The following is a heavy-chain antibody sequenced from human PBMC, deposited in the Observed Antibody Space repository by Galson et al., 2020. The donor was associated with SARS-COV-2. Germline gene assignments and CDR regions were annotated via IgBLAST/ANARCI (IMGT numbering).Heavy chain of an antibody. J-gene: IGHJ5*01. Sequence: AAAGLNKKSSSMHWVRQSPVKGLECLAIISYDGTTKYNSESVKGRFTISRDISKNTLYLQMKSLRPEDTAVYYCARETDDHTSSWFESWGKGTLVTVSS. D-gene: IGHD6-13*01. V-gene: IGHV3-30*04. CDR2: ISYDGTTK. CDR1: GLNKKSSS. CDR3: ARETDDHTSSWFES.